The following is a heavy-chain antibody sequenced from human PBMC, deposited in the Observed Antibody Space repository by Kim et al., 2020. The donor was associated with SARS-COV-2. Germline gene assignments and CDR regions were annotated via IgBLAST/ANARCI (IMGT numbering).Heavy chain of an antibody. CDR3: TRRKYYDDAFDM. Sequence: NYNPSLKSRVTISVDTSKNQFSLKLSSVTAADTAVYYCTRRKYYDDAFDMWGQGTMVTVSS. D-gene: IGHD3-22*01. V-gene: IGHV4-34*01. J-gene: IGHJ3*02.